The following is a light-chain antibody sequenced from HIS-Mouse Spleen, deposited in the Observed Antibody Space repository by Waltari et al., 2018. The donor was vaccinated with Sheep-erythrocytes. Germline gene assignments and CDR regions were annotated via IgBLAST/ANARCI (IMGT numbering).Light chain of an antibody. V-gene: IGLV3-19*01. CDR2: GKN. J-gene: IGLJ3*02. Sequence: SSELTQDPAVSVALGQTVRITCQGDSLRSYYASWYQQKPGQAPVLVIYGKNNRPSGIPDRFSCSSSGNTASLTITGAHAEDEADYYCNSRDSSGNLWVFGGGTKLTVL. CDR1: SLRSYY. CDR3: NSRDSSGNLWV.